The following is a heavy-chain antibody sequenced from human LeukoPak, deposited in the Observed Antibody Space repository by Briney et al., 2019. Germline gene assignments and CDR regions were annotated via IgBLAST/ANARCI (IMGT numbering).Heavy chain of an antibody. D-gene: IGHD3-10*01. V-gene: IGHV4-34*01. CDR1: GGSFSGYY. CDR3: ASRQTRRYYGSGSKTFDY. CDR2: INHSGST. J-gene: IGHJ4*02. Sequence: PSETLSLTCAVYGGSFSGYYWSWIRQPPGKGLEWIGEINHSGSTNYNPSLKSRVTISVDTSKNQFSLKLSSVTAADTAVYYCASRQTRRYYGSGSKTFDYWGQGTLVTVSS.